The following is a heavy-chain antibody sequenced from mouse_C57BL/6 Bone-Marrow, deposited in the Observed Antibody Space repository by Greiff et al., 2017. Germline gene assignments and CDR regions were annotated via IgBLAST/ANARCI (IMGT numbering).Heavy chain of an antibody. D-gene: IGHD1-2*01. J-gene: IGHJ4*01. CDR2: ISSGSSTI. CDR3: SMTDSACTTTAHIDD. V-gene: IGHV5-17*01. Sequence: EVQLVESGGGLVKPGGSLKLSCAASGFTFSDYGMHWVRQAPEKGLEWVAYISSGSSTIYYADTVQGRFTISRGNAKNTLFLQMTSLRSEDTAMYYWSMTDSACTTTAHIDDWGQGTAVTVSS. CDR1: GFTFSDYG.